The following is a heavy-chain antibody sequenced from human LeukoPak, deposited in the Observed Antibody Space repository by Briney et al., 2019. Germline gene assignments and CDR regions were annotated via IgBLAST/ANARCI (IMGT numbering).Heavy chain of an antibody. Sequence: GASVKVSCKASGYIFTGYYIHWVRQAPGQGLEWMGWINPNSGGTNYAQKFQGRVTMTRDTSISTAYMELSRLRSDDTAVYYCARLSDYGDYERFDYWGQGTLVTVSS. D-gene: IGHD4-17*01. CDR1: GYIFTGYY. CDR3: ARLSDYGDYERFDY. V-gene: IGHV1-2*02. J-gene: IGHJ4*02. CDR2: INPNSGGT.